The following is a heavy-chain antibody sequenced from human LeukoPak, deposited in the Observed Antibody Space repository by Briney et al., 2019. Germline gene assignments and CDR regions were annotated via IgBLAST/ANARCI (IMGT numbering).Heavy chain of an antibody. J-gene: IGHJ4*02. CDR2: ISAYNGDT. D-gene: IGHD3-22*01. Sequence: ASVKVSCKASGYTFTSKCINWVRQAPGQGLEWMGWISAYNGDTNYAQKFQGRVAMTTDTSTSTAYMELRSLRSDHTAVYYCARDEKLGYYDSSGYYSYWGQGTLVTVSS. CDR3: ARDEKLGYYDSSGYYSY. CDR1: GYTFTSKC. V-gene: IGHV1-18*01.